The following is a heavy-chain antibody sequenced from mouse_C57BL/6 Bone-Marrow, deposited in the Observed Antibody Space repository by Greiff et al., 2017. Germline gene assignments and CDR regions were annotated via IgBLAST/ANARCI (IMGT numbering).Heavy chain of an antibody. Sequence: QVQLQQPGAELVKPGASVKVSCKASGYTFTSYWMHWVKQRPGQGLEWIGMIHPNSGSTNYNEKFKSKATLTVDKSYSTADMQLSSLTSEDSAVYYCVYDGYYYYYAMDYLGQGTSVTVSS. V-gene: IGHV1-64*01. CDR1: GYTFTSYW. J-gene: IGHJ4*01. CDR3: VYDGYYYYYAMDY. CDR2: IHPNSGST. D-gene: IGHD2-3*01.